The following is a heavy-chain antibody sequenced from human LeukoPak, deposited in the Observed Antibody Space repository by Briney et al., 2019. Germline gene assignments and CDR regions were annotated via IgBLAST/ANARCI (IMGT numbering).Heavy chain of an antibody. D-gene: IGHD1-26*01. J-gene: IGHJ5*02. Sequence: PGGSLRLSCAASGFTFSNYAMHWVRQAPGKGLEWVAVISYDGSNKYYADSVKGRFTISRDNSKNTLYLQMNSLRAEDTAVYYCARDAQWELLGGRWFDPWGQGTLVTVSS. CDR2: ISYDGSNK. CDR1: GFTFSNYA. V-gene: IGHV3-30-3*01. CDR3: ARDAQWELLGGRWFDP.